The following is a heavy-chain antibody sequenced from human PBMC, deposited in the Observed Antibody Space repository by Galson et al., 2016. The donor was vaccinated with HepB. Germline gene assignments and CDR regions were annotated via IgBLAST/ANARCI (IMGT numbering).Heavy chain of an antibody. D-gene: IGHD3-22*01. V-gene: IGHV1-69*02. CDR2: IIPILGIA. CDR1: GGTFSSYT. Sequence: SVKVSCKASGGTFSSYTISWVRQAPGQGLEWMGRIIPILGIANSAQKFQGRVTITADKSTSTAYMELSSLRSEDTAVYYCARSRRVGRGPLYDCSGYYGGLLGIDAFDIWGQGTMVTVSS. CDR3: ARSRRVGRGPLYDCSGYYGGLLGIDAFDI. J-gene: IGHJ3*02.